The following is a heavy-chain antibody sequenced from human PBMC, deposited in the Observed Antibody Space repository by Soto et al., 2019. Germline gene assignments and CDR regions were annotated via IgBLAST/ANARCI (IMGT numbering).Heavy chain of an antibody. D-gene: IGHD3-16*01. J-gene: IGHJ4*02. CDR1: GFTFSSYA. V-gene: IGHV3-30-3*01. Sequence: QVQLVESGGGVVQPGRSLRLSCAASGFTFSSYAMHWVRQAPGKGLEWVAVISYDGSNKYYADSVKGRFTISRDNSKNPLYLQMNSLRAEDTAVDYCARVMMGVTPDYWGQVSLVTVAS. CDR2: ISYDGSNK. CDR3: ARVMMGVTPDY.